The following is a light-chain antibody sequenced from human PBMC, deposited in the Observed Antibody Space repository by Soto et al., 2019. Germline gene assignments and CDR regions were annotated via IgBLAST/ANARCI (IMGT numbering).Light chain of an antibody. CDR1: QTVYNSY. Sequence: ETVLTQSPGTLSLSPGERATLSCRASQTVYNSYLAWYQQKPGQTPRRRINAASNRATGVPDRFSGSGSGTDFTLTIRRLEPEDFAVYYCQQYGSPPHTFGRGTKVEI. CDR2: AAS. CDR3: QQYGSPPHT. J-gene: IGKJ2*01. V-gene: IGKV3-20*01.